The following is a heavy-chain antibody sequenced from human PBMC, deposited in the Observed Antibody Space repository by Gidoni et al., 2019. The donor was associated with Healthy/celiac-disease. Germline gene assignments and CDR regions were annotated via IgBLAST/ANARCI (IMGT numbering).Heavy chain of an antibody. Sequence: QVQLLQSGAEVKQPVSAVTVSCKASGGTFSSYAISWVRQAPGQGLEWMGRIIPILGIANYAQKLQGRVTITADKSTSTAYMELSSLRSEDTAVYYCARDVGLVVYNWFDPWGQGTLVTVSS. J-gene: IGHJ5*02. D-gene: IGHD3-22*01. V-gene: IGHV1-69*04. CDR1: GGTFSSYA. CDR3: ARDVGLVVYNWFDP. CDR2: IIPILGIA.